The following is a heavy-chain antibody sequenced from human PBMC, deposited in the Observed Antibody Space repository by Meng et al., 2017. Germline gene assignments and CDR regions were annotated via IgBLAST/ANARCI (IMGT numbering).Heavy chain of an antibody. CDR2: INPSGDST. D-gene: IGHD1-1*01. V-gene: IGHV1-46*01. J-gene: IGHJ4*02. CDR3: AREFRGTFYSDY. Sequence: QGQLVQSGAEVKKPGASVKVSCRTSGYTFSSYYMHWVRQAPGQGLEWMGLINPSGDSTSYVQKFQGRVTMTRDTSTSTVYMELSSLRSEDTAVYYCAREFRGTFYSDYWGQGSLVTVSS. CDR1: GYTFSSYY.